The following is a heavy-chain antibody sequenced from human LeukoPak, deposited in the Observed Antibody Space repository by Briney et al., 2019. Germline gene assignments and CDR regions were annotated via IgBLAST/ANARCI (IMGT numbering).Heavy chain of an antibody. Sequence: SETLSLTCAVYGGSFSGYYWSWIRQPAGKGLEWIGRIYTSGTTNYNPSLKSRVTISLNTSKNQFSLKLSSVTAADTAVYYCAGNYYGSGSYYSEDRYWGQGTLVTVSS. D-gene: IGHD3-10*01. CDR3: AGNYYGSGSYYSEDRY. CDR1: GGSFSGYY. J-gene: IGHJ4*02. V-gene: IGHV4-59*10. CDR2: IYTSGTT.